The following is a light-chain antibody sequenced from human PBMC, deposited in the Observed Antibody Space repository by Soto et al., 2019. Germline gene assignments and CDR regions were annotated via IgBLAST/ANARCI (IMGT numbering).Light chain of an antibody. CDR1: QSISIT. CDR2: GAS. Sequence: EIVMTQSPATLSVSPGERATLSCRASQSISITLAWYQQKPGQAPRLLIYGASTRATGIPARFSGGGSGTEFTLTISGLQSEDFAVYYCQQYSNWPRTFGGGTKVDIK. CDR3: QQYSNWPRT. J-gene: IGKJ4*01. V-gene: IGKV3-15*01.